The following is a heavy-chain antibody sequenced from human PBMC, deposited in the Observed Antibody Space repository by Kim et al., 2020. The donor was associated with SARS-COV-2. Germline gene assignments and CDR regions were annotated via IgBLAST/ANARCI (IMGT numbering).Heavy chain of an antibody. CDR1: GFTFSNAW. D-gene: IGHD1-7*01. CDR3: TTDLELPFAFDI. J-gene: IGHJ3*02. CDR2: IKSKTDGGTT. Sequence: GGSLRLSCAVSGFTFSNAWMSWVRQAPGKGLEWVGRIKSKTDGGTTDYAAPVKGRFTISRDDSKNTLYLQMNSLKTEDTAVYYCTTDLELPFAFDIWGQVTIVTVSS. V-gene: IGHV3-15*01.